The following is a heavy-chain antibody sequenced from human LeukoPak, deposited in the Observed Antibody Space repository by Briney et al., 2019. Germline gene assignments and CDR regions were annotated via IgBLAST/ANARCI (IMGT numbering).Heavy chain of an antibody. J-gene: IGHJ4*02. CDR3: ARDRRGHPHTYYYGSGSYIVY. CDR2: INPNSGGT. D-gene: IGHD3-10*01. CDR1: GYTFTGYY. V-gene: IGHV1-2*02. Sequence: ASVKVSCKASGYTFTGYYMHWVRQAPGQGLEWMGWINPNSGGTNYAQKFQGRVTMTRDTSISTAYMELSRLRSDDTAVYYCARDRRGHPHTYYYGSGSYIVYWGQGTLVTVSS.